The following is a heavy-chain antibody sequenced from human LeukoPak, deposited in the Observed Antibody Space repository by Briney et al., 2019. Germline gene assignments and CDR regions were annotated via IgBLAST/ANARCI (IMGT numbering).Heavy chain of an antibody. Sequence: GGSLRLSCAASGFTFDDYAMFWVRQAPGEGLEWVSGISWDSRNIGYAASVKGRFTVSRDNGKNSLYLQINSLTVEDTALYYCARGNRDTSGFYYYGMDVWGQGTTVSVSS. V-gene: IGHV3-9*01. D-gene: IGHD6-19*01. J-gene: IGHJ6*02. CDR2: ISWDSRNI. CDR3: ARGNRDTSGFYYYGMDV. CDR1: GFTFDDYA.